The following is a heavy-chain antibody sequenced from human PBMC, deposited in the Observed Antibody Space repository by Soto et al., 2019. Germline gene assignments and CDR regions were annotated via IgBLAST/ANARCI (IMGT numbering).Heavy chain of an antibody. J-gene: IGHJ1*01. CDR1: GYNFFDYG. CDR3: ARGRTVSSIGPLLV. Sequence: QIQLVQSGAEVKKPGASVKVSCKASGYNFFDYGVSWVRQAPGQGLEWMGWVSPKSGNTDYARKVQGSVTMTTDISTSTSYMELRGLISGDTGVYYCARGRTVSSIGPLLVWGQGTLVSFSS. D-gene: IGHD1-1*01. CDR2: VSPKSGNT. V-gene: IGHV1-18*01.